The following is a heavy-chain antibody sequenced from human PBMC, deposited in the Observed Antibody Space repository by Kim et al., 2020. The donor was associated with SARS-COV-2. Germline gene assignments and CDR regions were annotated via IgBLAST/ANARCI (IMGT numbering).Heavy chain of an antibody. CDR1: GGSISSYY. CDR2: IYYSGST. CDR3: ARESYDFWSGYRFLARGPFDS. D-gene: IGHD3-3*01. J-gene: IGHJ4*02. V-gene: IGHV4-59*01. Sequence: SETLSLTCTVSGGSISSYYWSWIRQPPGKGLEWIGYIYYSGSTNYNPSLKSRATISVDTSKNQFSLKLSSVTAADTAVYYCARESYDFWSGYRFLARGPFDSWGQGTLVTVSS.